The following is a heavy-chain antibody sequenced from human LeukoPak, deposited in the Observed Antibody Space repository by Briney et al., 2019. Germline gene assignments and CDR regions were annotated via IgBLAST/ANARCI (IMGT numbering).Heavy chain of an antibody. Sequence: SQTLSLTCAISGDSVSSNSAAWNWIRQSPSRGLEWLGRTYYRSKWYNDYAVSVKSRITINPDTSKNQLSPQLHSVTPEEPAVYYCAGASRSQPSWSYYPPFDYWGQGTLVTVSS. CDR1: GDSVSSNSAA. V-gene: IGHV6-1*01. CDR2: TYYRSKWYN. D-gene: IGHD3-10*01. J-gene: IGHJ4*02. CDR3: AGASRSQPSWSYYPPFDY.